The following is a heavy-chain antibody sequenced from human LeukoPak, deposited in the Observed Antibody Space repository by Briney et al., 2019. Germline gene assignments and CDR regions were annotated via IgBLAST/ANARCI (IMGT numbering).Heavy chain of an antibody. CDR3: ARGIYYDSSGPDY. CDR2: INHSGST. V-gene: IGHV4-34*01. J-gene: IGHJ4*02. Sequence: PSETLSPTCAVYGGSFSGYYLSWIRQPPGKGLEWIGEINHSGSTNYNPSLKSRVTISVDTSKNQFSLKLSSVTAADTAVYYCARGIYYDSSGPDYWGQGTLVTVSS. D-gene: IGHD3-22*01. CDR1: GGSFSGYY.